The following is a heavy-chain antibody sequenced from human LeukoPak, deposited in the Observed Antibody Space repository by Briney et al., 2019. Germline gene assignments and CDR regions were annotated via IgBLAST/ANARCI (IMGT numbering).Heavy chain of an antibody. J-gene: IGHJ4*02. CDR2: IKEDGSDK. D-gene: IGHD1-20*01. Sequence: GGSLRLSCAASGFTFSNYWMNWVRQAPGKGLEWVANIKEDGSDKYYVDSVKGRFTISKDNAKNSLYLQMNSLRVEDTAVYYCVPLNWNPPGDFDRWGQGTLVTVSS. CDR3: VPLNWNPPGDFDR. CDR1: GFTFSNYW. V-gene: IGHV3-7*01.